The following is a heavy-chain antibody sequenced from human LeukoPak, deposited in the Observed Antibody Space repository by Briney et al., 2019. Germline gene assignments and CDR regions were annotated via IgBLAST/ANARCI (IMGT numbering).Heavy chain of an antibody. D-gene: IGHD6-19*01. V-gene: IGHV4-59*08. CDR2: IYYSGST. Sequence: XXPPGXGXEWIGYIYYSGSTNYNPSLKSRVTISVDTSKNQFSLKLSSVTAADTAVYYCARRSGWRDYYYYGMDVWGQGTTVTVSS. J-gene: IGHJ6*02. CDR3: ARRSGWRDYYYYGMDV.